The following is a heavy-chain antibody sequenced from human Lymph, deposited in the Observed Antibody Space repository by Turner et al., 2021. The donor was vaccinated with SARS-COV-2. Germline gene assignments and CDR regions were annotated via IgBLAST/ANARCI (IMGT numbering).Heavy chain of an antibody. CDR2: SYSGGST. D-gene: IGHD3-3*01. V-gene: IGHV3-53*01. Sequence: ASRFTVSYNYMTWVRQVSGKGLEWVSGSYSGGSTYYADSVKGRFTISRDSSKNTLYLQMNSLRAEDTAVYYCARDLMEVGGMDVWGQGTTVTVSS. J-gene: IGHJ6*02. CDR3: ARDLMEVGGMDV. CDR1: RFTVSYNY.